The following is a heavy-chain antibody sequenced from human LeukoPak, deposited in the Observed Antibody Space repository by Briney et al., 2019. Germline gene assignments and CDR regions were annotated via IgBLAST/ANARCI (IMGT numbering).Heavy chain of an antibody. V-gene: IGHV3-23*01. Sequence: GGSLRLSCAASGFTFSSYAMSWVRQAPGKGLEWVSAISGSGGSTYYADSVKGRFTISRDNSKNTLYLQMNSLRAEDTAVYYCAKVRHYYDSSGYFDYWGQGTLVTVSS. CDR3: AKVRHYYDSSGYFDY. D-gene: IGHD3-22*01. CDR1: GFTFSSYA. J-gene: IGHJ4*02. CDR2: ISGSGGST.